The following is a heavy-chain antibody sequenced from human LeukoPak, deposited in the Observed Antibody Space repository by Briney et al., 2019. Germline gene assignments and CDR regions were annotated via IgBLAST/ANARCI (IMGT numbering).Heavy chain of an antibody. J-gene: IGHJ4*02. CDR1: GFTFGDYA. D-gene: IGHD3-22*01. V-gene: IGHV3-49*04. CDR3: TRVTYYYDNSGYFHFDS. Sequence: SLRLSCTTSGFTFGDYAMSWVRQAPGKGLEWVSFIRRKAHGGTTEYAASVKGRFSSSRDDSKSIAYLQMNSLKTEDTAVYFCTRVTYYYDNSGYFHFDSWGQGSLVTVSS. CDR2: IRRKAHGGTT.